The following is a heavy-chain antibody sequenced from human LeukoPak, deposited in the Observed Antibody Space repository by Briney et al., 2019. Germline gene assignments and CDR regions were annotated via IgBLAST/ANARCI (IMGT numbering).Heavy chain of an antibody. CDR1: GYTFTSYG. Sequence: VKVSCKASGYTFTSYGISWVRQAPGQGLEWMGWISAYNGNTNYAQKLQGRVTMTTDTSTSTAYMELRSLRSDDTALYYCARYMGGYGSGSSYYYYYMDVWGKGTTVTVSS. V-gene: IGHV1-18*01. CDR3: ARYMGGYGSGSSYYYYYMDV. CDR2: ISAYNGNT. D-gene: IGHD3-10*01. J-gene: IGHJ6*03.